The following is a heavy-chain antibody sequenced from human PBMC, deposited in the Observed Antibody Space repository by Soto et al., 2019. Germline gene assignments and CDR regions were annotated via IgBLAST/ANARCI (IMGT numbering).Heavy chain of an antibody. D-gene: IGHD1-1*01. CDR2: IYYSGST. V-gene: IGHV4-39*01. J-gene: IGHJ4*02. CDR3: ASATGSTQYYFDY. CDR1: GGSISSSSYY. Sequence: QLQLQESGPGLVKPSETLSLTCTVSGGSISSSSYYWGWIRQPPGKGLEWIGSIYYSGSTYYNPSLKSRVTVSVDTSKNRFSLKLSSVTAADTAVYYCASATGSTQYYFDYWGQGTLVTVSS.